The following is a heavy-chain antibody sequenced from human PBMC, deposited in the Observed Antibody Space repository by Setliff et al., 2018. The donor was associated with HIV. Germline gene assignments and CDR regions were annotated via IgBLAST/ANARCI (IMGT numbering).Heavy chain of an antibody. J-gene: IGHJ4*02. CDR2: IYHSGST. V-gene: IGHV4-38-2*01. CDR3: ARQVGSQYSYWAYYFDS. CDR1: GYSISSGYY. Sequence: PSETLSLTCAVSGYSISSGYYWGWIRQPPGKGLEWIGSIYHSGSTYDSPSLKSRVTISVDTSKNQFSLKLSSVTAADTAIYYCARQVGSQYSYWAYYFDSWGQGALVTVSS. D-gene: IGHD5-18*01.